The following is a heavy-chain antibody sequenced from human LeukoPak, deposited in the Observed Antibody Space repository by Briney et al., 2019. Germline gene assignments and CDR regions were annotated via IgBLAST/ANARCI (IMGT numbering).Heavy chain of an antibody. CDR3: AREADYGRSFAFDP. J-gene: IGHJ5*02. D-gene: IGHD4-17*01. V-gene: IGHV3-21*01. CDR1: GFTFSIYS. CDR2: ISSSSSYI. Sequence: PGGSLRLSCAASGFTFSIYSMNWVRQAPGKGLECVSSISSSSSYIYYADSVKGRFTISRDNAKNSLYLQMNSLRAEDTAVYYCAREADYGRSFAFDPWGQGTLVTVSS.